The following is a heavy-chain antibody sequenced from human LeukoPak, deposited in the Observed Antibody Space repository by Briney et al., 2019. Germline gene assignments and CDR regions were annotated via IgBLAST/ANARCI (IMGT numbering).Heavy chain of an antibody. J-gene: IGHJ5*01. CDR2: INHSGST. D-gene: IGHD6-13*01. V-gene: IGHV4-34*01. Sequence: SETLSLTCAVYGGSFSGSYWSWIRQPPGKGLEWIGEINHSGSTNYNPPLQSRVSIPVDESNNKLSFKLSSVTAADKAVYYCAKVGTYSSSFRGPSHRLANWFDSWGQGTLVTVSS. CDR1: GGSFSGSY. CDR3: AKVGTYSSSFRGPSHRLANWFDS.